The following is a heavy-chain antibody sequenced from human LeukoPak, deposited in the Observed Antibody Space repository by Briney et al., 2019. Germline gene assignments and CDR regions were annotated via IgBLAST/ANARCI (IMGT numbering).Heavy chain of an antibody. V-gene: IGHV3-23*01. CDR1: GFTFSIYA. Sequence: GGSLRLSCAASGFTFSIYAMSWVRQAPGKGLEWVSAITGSGDTKYYADSVKGRFTISRDNSKNTLYLQMNSLSAEDTAVYYCAKRTPYSGSSQSFDCWGQGTLVTVSS. J-gene: IGHJ4*02. CDR2: ITGSGDTK. CDR3: AKRTPYSGSSQSFDC. D-gene: IGHD1-26*01.